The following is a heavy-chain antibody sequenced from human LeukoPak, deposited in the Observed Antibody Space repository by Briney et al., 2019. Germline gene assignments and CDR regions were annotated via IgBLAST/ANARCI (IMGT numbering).Heavy chain of an antibody. CDR1: GYTFTSYG. CDR2: ISAYNGST. Sequence: GASVKVSCKASGYTFTSYGISWVRQAPGQGLEWMGWISAYNGSTNYAQKLQGRVTMTTDTSTSTAYMELRSLRSDDTAVYYCARDLGGCSGGSCYSLYYYYYMDVWGKGTTVTVPS. V-gene: IGHV1-18*01. D-gene: IGHD2-15*01. J-gene: IGHJ6*03. CDR3: ARDLGGCSGGSCYSLYYYYYMDV.